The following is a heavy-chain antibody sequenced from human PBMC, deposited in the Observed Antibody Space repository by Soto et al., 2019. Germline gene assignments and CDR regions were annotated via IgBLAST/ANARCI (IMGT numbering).Heavy chain of an antibody. D-gene: IGHD3-10*01. CDR3: ARDRFGELLGYFDY. V-gene: IGHV1-69*13. CDR2: IIPIFGTA. CDR1: GGTFSSYA. Sequence: SVKVSCKASGGTFSSYAISWVRQAPGQGLEWMGGIIPIFGTANYAQKFQGRVTITADESTSTAYMELSSLRSEDTAAYYCARDRFGELLGYFDYWGQGTLVTVSS. J-gene: IGHJ4*02.